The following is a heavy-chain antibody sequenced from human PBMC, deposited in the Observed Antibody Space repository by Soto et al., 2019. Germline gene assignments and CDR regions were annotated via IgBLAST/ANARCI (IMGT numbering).Heavy chain of an antibody. CDR2: IYYSGST. J-gene: IGHJ6*02. CDR1: GGSVSSGSYY. D-gene: IGHD6-13*01. CDR3: ARDRVAAATTYYYYYGMDV. V-gene: IGHV4-61*01. Sequence: QVQLQESGPGLVKPSETLSLTCTVSGGSVSSGSYYWSWIRQPPGKGLEWIGYIYYSGSTNYNPSLKSRVTISVETSKNQFSLKLSSVTAADPAVYYCARDRVAAATTYYYYYGMDVWGQGTTVTVSS.